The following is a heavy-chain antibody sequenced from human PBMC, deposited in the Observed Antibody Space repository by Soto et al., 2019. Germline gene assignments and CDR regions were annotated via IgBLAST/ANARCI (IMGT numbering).Heavy chain of an antibody. CDR1: GYTLTELS. D-gene: IGHD2-21*02. CDR3: ATALPCGGDCQPDS. J-gene: IGHJ4*02. Sequence: ASVKVSCKVSGYTLTELSMHWVRQAPGKGLEWMGGFDPEDGETIYAQKFQGRVTMTEDTSTDTAYMELSSLRSEDTAVYYCATALPCGGDCQPDSWGQGTLVTVSS. V-gene: IGHV1-24*01. CDR2: FDPEDGET.